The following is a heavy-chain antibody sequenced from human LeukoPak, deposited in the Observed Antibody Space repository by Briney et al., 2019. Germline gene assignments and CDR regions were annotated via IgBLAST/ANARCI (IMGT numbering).Heavy chain of an antibody. CDR2: INHSGST. V-gene: IGHV4-34*01. CDR1: GGSFSGYY. D-gene: IGHD3-22*01. Sequence: SETLSLTCAVYGGSFSGYYWSWIRQPPGKGLEWIGEINHSGSTNYNPSLKSRVTISVDTSKNQFSLKLSSVTAADTAVYYCASTYYYDSRGYYYNYWGQGTLVTVSS. J-gene: IGHJ4*02. CDR3: ASTYYYDSRGYYYNY.